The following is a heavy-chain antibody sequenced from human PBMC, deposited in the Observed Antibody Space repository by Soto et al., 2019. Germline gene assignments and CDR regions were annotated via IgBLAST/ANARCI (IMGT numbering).Heavy chain of an antibody. CDR2: VGRTTST. CDR1: GFSLSTYV. V-gene: IGHV3-23*01. CDR3: AKGILLEPPGTRAFDI. J-gene: IGHJ3*02. Sequence: EVQLLESGGGLVQPGGSLRLSCVVSGFSLSTYVMSWFRQAPGKGLGWVSTVGRTTSTFYADSVRGRFTISRDNSNNALFLQMNSLRADDTALYYCAKGILLEPPGTRAFDIWGQGTMVIVSS. D-gene: IGHD1-1*01.